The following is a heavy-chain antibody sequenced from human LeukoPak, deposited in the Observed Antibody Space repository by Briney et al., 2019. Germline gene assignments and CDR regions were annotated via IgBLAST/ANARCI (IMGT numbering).Heavy chain of an antibody. CDR2: TYHSGGT. J-gene: IGHJ3*02. V-gene: IGHV4-4*02. Sequence: SETLSLTCAVSGGSISSSNWWSWVRQPPGKGLEWIGETYHSGGTNYNPSLKSRVTISVDKSKNQFSLKLSSVTAADTAVYYCARVDNDLDAFDIWGQGTMVTVSS. CDR3: ARVDNDLDAFDI. D-gene: IGHD3-9*01. CDR1: GGSISSSNW.